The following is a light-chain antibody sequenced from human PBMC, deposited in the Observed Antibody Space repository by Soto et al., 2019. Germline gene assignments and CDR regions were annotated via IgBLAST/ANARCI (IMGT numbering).Light chain of an antibody. J-gene: IGKJ1*01. Sequence: EIVLTQSPGTLSLSPGERATLSCRASQSISTSYLAWYHQKPGQAXXLLIYGSSSRATGIPDRFSGSGSGTDFTLTISSLEPEDFAVYYCQQYGSSPQDTFGQGTKVDIK. CDR1: QSISTSY. CDR2: GSS. V-gene: IGKV3-20*01. CDR3: QQYGSSPQDT.